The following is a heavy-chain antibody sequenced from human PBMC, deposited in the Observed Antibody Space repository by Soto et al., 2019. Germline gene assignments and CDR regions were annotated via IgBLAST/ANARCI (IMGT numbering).Heavy chain of an antibody. CDR3: SREVQPVVRREYDY. V-gene: IGHV3-21*01. D-gene: IGHD1-1*01. CDR2: ISSSDST. J-gene: IGHJ4*02. Sequence: EVQVVESGGGLVKPGGSLRLSCAVSGFTFSTCTMNWVRQAPGKGLEWAASISSSDSTYYADSVEGRFTISRDNARNSLYLQMSSLRAEDTAVYYCSREVQPVVRREYDYWGQGTLVTVSS. CDR1: GFTFSTCT.